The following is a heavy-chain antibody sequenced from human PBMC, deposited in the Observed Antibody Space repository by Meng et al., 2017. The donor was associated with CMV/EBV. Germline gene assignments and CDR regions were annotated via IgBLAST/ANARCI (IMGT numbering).Heavy chain of an antibody. D-gene: IGHD6-19*01. CDR3: ARATDSGWYGVNYYYYYGMDV. J-gene: IGHJ6*02. CDR2: ISGSGGST. Sequence: GGSLRLSCAASGFTFSSYAMSWVRQAPGKGLEWVSAISGSGGSTYYADSVKGRFTISRDNSKNTLYLQMNSLRAEDTAVYYCARATDSGWYGVNYYYYYGMDVWGQGTTVTVSS. CDR1: GFTFSSYA. V-gene: IGHV3-23*01.